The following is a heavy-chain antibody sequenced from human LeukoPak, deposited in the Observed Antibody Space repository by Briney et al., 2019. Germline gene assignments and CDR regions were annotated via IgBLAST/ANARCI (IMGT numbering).Heavy chain of an antibody. CDR2: IKQDGGEK. CDR3: ARDKRGLNDFWSGYYDYFDY. J-gene: IGHJ4*02. Sequence: GGSLRLSCAASGFTFSSYWMSWVRQAPGKGLEWVANIKQDGGEKYYVDPVKGRFTISRDNAKNSLYMQMNSLRAEDTAVYYCARDKRGLNDFWSGYYDYFDYWGQGTLVTVSS. V-gene: IGHV3-7*01. D-gene: IGHD3-3*01. CDR1: GFTFSSYW.